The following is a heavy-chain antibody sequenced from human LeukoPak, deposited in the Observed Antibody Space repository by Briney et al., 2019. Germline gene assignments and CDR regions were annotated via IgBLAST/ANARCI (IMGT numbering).Heavy chain of an antibody. CDR2: ISANNGNT. D-gene: IGHD1-7*01. CDR3: ALRITGTNRWYYYYYMGV. Sequence: GASMKVSCEASGYSFTTYDITWVRQAPGQGLEWMGWISANNGNTSYVQKFQGRLTMTTDMSTRTAYMELRSLRSDDTAVYYCALRITGTNRWYYYYYMGVWGKGTTVTVSS. CDR1: GYSFTTYD. J-gene: IGHJ6*03. V-gene: IGHV1-18*01.